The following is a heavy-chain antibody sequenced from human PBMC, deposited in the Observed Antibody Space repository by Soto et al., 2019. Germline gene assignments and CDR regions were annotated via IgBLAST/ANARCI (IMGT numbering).Heavy chain of an antibody. CDR3: ARDRRGSGPPDV. D-gene: IGHD3-10*01. CDR2: ISGSSGYT. V-gene: IGHV3-11*06. Sequence: SLRLSCAASGFSFSDSYMSWVRQAPGKGREWVAYISGSSGYTGYADSVKGRFTISRDNAKNSLYLQMNSLRVEDTAVYYCARDRRGSGPPDVWGQGTTVTVSS. J-gene: IGHJ6*02. CDR1: GFSFSDSY.